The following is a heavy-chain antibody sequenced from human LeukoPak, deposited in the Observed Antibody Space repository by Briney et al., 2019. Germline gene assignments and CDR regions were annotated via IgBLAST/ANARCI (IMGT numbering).Heavy chain of an antibody. V-gene: IGHV4-59*01. CDR2: IYYSGSA. Sequence: SETLSLTCTVSGGSISDYSWSWVRQPPGKGLEWIGNIYYSGSANHNPSLKSRVTISRDTSKNQFSLKLTSVTTADTAVYYCARAGGVKTAALDLDYWGQGTLVTVSS. D-gene: IGHD6-25*01. CDR1: GGSISDYS. J-gene: IGHJ4*02. CDR3: ARAGGVKTAALDLDY.